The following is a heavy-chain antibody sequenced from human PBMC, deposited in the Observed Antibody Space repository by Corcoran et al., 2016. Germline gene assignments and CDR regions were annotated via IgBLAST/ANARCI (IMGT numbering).Heavy chain of an antibody. CDR2: MNPNSGNT. J-gene: IGHJ6*02. CDR1: GYTFTSYD. D-gene: IGHD3-3*01. V-gene: IGHV1-8*01. CDR3: ARGYDFWSGYYYYYYYYGMDV. Sequence: QVQLVQSGAEVKKTGASVKVSCKASGYTFTSYDINWVRQATGQGLEWMGWMNPNSGNTGYAQKFQGRVTMTRNTSISTAYMELSSLISEDTAVYYCARGYDFWSGYYYYYYYYGMDVWGQGSTVTVSS.